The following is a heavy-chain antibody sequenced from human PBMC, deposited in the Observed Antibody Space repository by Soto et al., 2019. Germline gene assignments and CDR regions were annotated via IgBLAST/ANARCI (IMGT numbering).Heavy chain of an antibody. V-gene: IGHV3-53*02. CDR1: GFIVSSSY. CDR3: ARCSGWYGQCYFDC. J-gene: IGHJ4*02. Sequence: DVQLVETGGGLIQPGGSLRLSCAASGFIVSSSYMSWVRQAPGKGLEWVSVIYSDGRTYYADSVKGRFTISRDNSKNTLYLQMNSRSAVDTAVYYCARCSGWYGQCYFDCWGQGTLVTVSS. D-gene: IGHD6-13*01. CDR2: IYSDGRT.